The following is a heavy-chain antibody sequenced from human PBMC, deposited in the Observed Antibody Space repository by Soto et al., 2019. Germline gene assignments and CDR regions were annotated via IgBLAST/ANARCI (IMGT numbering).Heavy chain of an antibody. J-gene: IGHJ2*01. Sequence: SETLSLTCTVSGGSISSGGYYWSWIRQHPGKGLEWIGYIYYSGSTYYNPSLKSRVTISVDTSKNQFSLKLSSVTAADTAVYYCAREVLSIAAAGPRYWYFDLWGRGTLVTVSS. CDR3: AREVLSIAAAGPRYWYFDL. CDR1: GGSISSGGYY. D-gene: IGHD6-13*01. V-gene: IGHV4-31*03. CDR2: IYYSGST.